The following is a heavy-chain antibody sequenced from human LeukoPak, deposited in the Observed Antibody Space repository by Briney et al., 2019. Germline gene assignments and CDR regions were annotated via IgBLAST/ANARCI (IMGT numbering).Heavy chain of an antibody. Sequence: SETLSLTCAVSGGSISSRNWWSWVRQPPGKGLEWIGEIYHSGSINYNPSLKSRVTISVDKSKNQLSLRLTSVTAADTAVYYCARDKGRVGSYSFDYWGQGTLVTVSS. V-gene: IGHV4-4*02. CDR3: ARDKGRVGSYSFDY. J-gene: IGHJ4*02. D-gene: IGHD1-26*01. CDR2: IYHSGSI. CDR1: GGSISSRNW.